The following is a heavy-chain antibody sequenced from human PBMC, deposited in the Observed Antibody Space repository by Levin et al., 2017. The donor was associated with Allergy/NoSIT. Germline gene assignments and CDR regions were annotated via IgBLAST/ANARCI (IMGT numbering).Heavy chain of an antibody. J-gene: IGHJ3*02. D-gene: IGHD3-10*01. V-gene: IGHV4-30-2*01. CDR1: AGSISSGGYS. CDR3: ARASLFGGFGELFRKMHGFDS. Sequence: SQTLSLTCEVSAGSISSGGYSWSWIRQPPGKGLEWIGYIYHSGSTYYNPSLKSRVTISVDRSMNQFSLELSSVTAADTAVYYCARASLFGGFGELFRKMHGFDSWGQGTMVTVSS. CDR2: IYHSGST.